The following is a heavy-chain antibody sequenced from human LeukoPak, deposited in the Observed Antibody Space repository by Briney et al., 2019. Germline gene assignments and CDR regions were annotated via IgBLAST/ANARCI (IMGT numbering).Heavy chain of an antibody. Sequence: SETLSLTCTVSGASISSYYWSWIRQPPGKGLEWIGYIYHSGSTYYNPSLKSRVTISVDRSKNQFSLKLSSVTAADTAVYYCARATYYYYMDVWGKGTTVTVSS. J-gene: IGHJ6*03. V-gene: IGHV4-59*12. CDR2: IYHSGST. CDR1: GASISSYY. CDR3: ARATYYYYMDV.